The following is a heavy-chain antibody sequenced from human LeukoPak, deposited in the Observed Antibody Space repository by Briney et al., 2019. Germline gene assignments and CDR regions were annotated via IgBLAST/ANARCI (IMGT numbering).Heavy chain of an antibody. CDR2: IKQDGSEK. J-gene: IGHJ5*02. Sequence: PGGSLRLSCAASGFSFNSYWMNWVRQAPGKGLEWVANIKQDGSEKYYVDSVKGRFTISRDNAKNSLYLQMNSLRAEDTAVYYCARDPGEHIVVPDGGNWFDPWGQGTLVTVSS. D-gene: IGHD2-21*01. V-gene: IGHV3-7*01. CDR1: GFSFNSYW. CDR3: ARDPGEHIVVPDGGNWFDP.